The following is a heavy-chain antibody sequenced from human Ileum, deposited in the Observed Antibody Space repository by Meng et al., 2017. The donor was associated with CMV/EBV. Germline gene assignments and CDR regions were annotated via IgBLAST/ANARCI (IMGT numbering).Heavy chain of an antibody. CDR2: IYSGGST. D-gene: IGHD1-1*01. CDR3: AKGRSTNWYDVFDI. V-gene: IGHV3-66*02. Sequence: GGSLRLSCAASGFTVSSNYMSWVRQAPGKGLEWVSVIYSGGSTYYADSVKGRFTISRDNSKNTLYLQMNSLRAEDTAVDYCAKGRSTNWYDVFDIWGQGTMVTVSS. CDR1: GFTVSSNY. J-gene: IGHJ3*02.